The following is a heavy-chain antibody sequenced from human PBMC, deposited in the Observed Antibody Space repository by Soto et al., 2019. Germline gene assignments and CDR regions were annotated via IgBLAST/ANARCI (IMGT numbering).Heavy chain of an antibody. CDR3: AKKQQEEYYFDY. D-gene: IGHD6-13*01. CDR1: GFTFSSYG. CDR2: ISYDGSNK. Sequence: PGGSLRLSCAASGFTFSSYGMHWVRQAPGKGLEWVAVISYDGSNKYYADSVKGRFTISRDNSKNTLYLQMNSLRAEDTAVYYCAKKQQEEYYFDYWGQGTLVTVSS. J-gene: IGHJ4*02. V-gene: IGHV3-30*18.